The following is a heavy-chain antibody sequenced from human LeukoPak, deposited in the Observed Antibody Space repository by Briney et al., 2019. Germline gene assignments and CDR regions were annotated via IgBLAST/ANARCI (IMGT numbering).Heavy chain of an antibody. J-gene: IGHJ6*02. CDR3: ARVSYDYVWGNNPRYYYYGMDV. Sequence: GASVKVSCKASGGTFSSYAISWVRQAPGQGLEWMGRIIPILGIANYAHKFQGRVTITADKSTSTAYMGLSSRRSEDTAVYYCARVSYDYVWGNNPRYYYYGMDVWGQGTTVTVSS. CDR2: IIPILGIA. CDR1: GGTFSSYA. V-gene: IGHV1-69*04. D-gene: IGHD3-16*01.